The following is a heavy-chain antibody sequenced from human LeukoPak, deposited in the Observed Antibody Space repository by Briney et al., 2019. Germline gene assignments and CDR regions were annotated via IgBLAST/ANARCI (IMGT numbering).Heavy chain of an antibody. D-gene: IGHD3-9*01. CDR1: GFTFSSYG. Sequence: GGSLRLYCAASGFTFSSYGMHWVRQAPGKGLEWVAFIRYDGSNKYYADSVKGRFTISRDNSKNTLYLQMNSLRAEDTAVYFCSKGKTQYDILTGYWGQGTLVTVSS. V-gene: IGHV3-30*02. CDR2: IRYDGSNK. CDR3: SKGKTQYDILTGY. J-gene: IGHJ4*02.